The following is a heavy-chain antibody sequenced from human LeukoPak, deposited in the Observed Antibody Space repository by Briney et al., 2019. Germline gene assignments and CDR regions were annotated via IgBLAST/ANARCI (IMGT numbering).Heavy chain of an antibody. Sequence: PGGSLILSCAASGFTFGSYTMHWVRQAPGKGLEWVSYLTPGGTIYYGDSVRGRFTISRDNAKSSLYLQMNSLRVEDTAVYYCVRDLSASYYDFWGQGTLVTVSS. V-gene: IGHV3-48*03. CDR1: GFTFGSYT. D-gene: IGHD3-3*01. J-gene: IGHJ4*02. CDR2: LTPGGTI. CDR3: VRDLSASYYDF.